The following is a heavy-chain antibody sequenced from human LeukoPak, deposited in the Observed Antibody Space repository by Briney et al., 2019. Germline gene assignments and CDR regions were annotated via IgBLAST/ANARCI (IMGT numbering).Heavy chain of an antibody. CDR3: AITTGTVVYYYYGMDV. D-gene: IGHD3-9*01. V-gene: IGHV1-18*01. CDR2: ISAYKGST. J-gene: IGHJ6*02. CDR1: GYTFTSYG. Sequence: ASVKVSCKASGYTFTSYGISWVRQAPGQGLEWMGWISAYKGSTNYAQKLQGRVTMTTDTSTSTAYMELRSLRSDDTAVYYCAITTGTVVYYYYGMDVWGQGTTVTVSS.